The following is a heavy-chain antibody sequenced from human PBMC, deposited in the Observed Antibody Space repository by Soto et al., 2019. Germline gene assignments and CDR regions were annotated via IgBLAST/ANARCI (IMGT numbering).Heavy chain of an antibody. J-gene: IGHJ5*02. CDR3: ATQEVGGSYVYTFDP. Sequence: ASETLSLTCTVSGCSITSSSYYWGWIRQPPGKGLEWIGSIYYSGSTYYNPSLKSRVTISVDTSKNQFSLKLSSVTAADTAVYYCATQEVGGSYVYTFDPWGQGTPVTVSS. CDR1: GCSITSSSYY. D-gene: IGHD1-26*01. V-gene: IGHV4-39*01. CDR2: IYYSGST.